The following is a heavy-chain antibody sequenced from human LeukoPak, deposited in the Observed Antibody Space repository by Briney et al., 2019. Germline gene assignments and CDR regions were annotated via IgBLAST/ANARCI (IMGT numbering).Heavy chain of an antibody. J-gene: IGHJ4*02. CDR1: GGSFSGYY. CDR2: INHSGST. V-gene: IGHV4-34*01. D-gene: IGHD3-3*01. CDR3: ARGLNYDFWSGYYTVLGY. Sequence: PSETLSLTCAVYGGSFSGYYWSWIRQPPGKGLEWIGEINHSGSTNYNPSLKSRVTISVPTSKNQFSLKLSSVTAADTAVYYCARGLNYDFWSGYYTVLGYWGQGTLVTVSS.